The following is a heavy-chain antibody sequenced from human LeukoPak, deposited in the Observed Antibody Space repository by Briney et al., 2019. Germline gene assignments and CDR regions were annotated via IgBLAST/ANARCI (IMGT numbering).Heavy chain of an antibody. D-gene: IGHD2-21*02. CDR3: ARETYCGGDCYYWGEFDY. J-gene: IGHJ4*02. CDR2: INHSGST. CDR1: GGSFSGYY. Sequence: SETLSLTCAVYGGSFSGYYWSWIRQPPGKGLEWIGEINHSGSTNYNPSLKSRVTISVDTSKNQFSLKLSSVTAADTAVYYCARETYCGGDCYYWGEFDYWGQGTLVTVSS. V-gene: IGHV4-34*01.